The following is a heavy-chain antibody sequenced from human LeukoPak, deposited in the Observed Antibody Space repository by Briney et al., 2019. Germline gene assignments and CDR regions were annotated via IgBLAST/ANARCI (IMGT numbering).Heavy chain of an antibody. CDR1: GFTFSSYG. J-gene: IGHJ3*02. CDR2: ISSSSSYI. V-gene: IGHV3-21*01. D-gene: IGHD1-26*01. Sequence: GGSLRLSCAASGFTFSSYGMHWVRQAPGKGLEWVSSISSSSSYIYYADSVKGRFTISRDNAKNSLYLQMNSLRAEDTAVYYCASLIVGAPNAFDIWGQGTMVTVSS. CDR3: ASLIVGAPNAFDI.